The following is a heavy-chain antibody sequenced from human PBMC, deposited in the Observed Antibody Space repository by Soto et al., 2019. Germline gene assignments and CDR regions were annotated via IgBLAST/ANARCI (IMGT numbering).Heavy chain of an antibody. Sequence: SETLSLTCTVSGGSISSYYWSWIRQPPGKGLEWIGYIYYSGSTYYNPSLKSRVTISVDTSKNQFSLKLSSVTAADTAVYYCARGLLAYCGGNCAPFDSWGQG. V-gene: IGHV4-59*12. CDR2: IYYSGST. CDR1: GGSISSYY. CDR3: ARGLLAYCGGNCAPFDS. J-gene: IGHJ4*02. D-gene: IGHD2-21*02.